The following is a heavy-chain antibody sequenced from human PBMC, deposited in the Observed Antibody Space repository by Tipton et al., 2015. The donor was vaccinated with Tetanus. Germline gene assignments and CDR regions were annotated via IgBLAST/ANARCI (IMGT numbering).Heavy chain of an antibody. V-gene: IGHV4-61*01. J-gene: IGHJ3*02. CDR1: GGSVSSGSYY. Sequence: PGLVKPSETLSLTCSVSGGSVSSGSYYWSWIRQRPGKGLEWIGYMFYGGSPKYNPSLKSRVTILVDKSKNQLSLKLRSVTAADTAVYFCARVLRYSTIGGWDDAFDIWGQGTLVTVSS. CDR3: ARVLRYSTIGGWDDAFDI. CDR2: MFYGGSP. D-gene: IGHD2-8*01.